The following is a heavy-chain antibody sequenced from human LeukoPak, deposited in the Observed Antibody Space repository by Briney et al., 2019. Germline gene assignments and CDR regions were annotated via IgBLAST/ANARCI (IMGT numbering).Heavy chain of an antibody. CDR3: SRGSGWLSVY. J-gene: IGHJ4*02. CDR1: GFTVGDYL. V-gene: IGHV3-49*03. D-gene: IGHD6-19*01. CDR2: ISGGTT. Sequence: GGSLRLSCTASGFTVGDYLMSWFRQAPGKGLEWIGFISGGTTEYAASVKGRFTISRDDSTSIAYLQMNSLTTEDTAVYYCSRGSGWLSVYWGQGTLVTVSS.